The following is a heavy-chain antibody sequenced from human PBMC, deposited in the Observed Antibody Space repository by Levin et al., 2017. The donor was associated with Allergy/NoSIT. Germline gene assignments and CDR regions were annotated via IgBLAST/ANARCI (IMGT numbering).Heavy chain of an antibody. Sequence: ESGPTLVKPTQTLTLTCTFSGFSLSTSGVGVGWIRQPPGKALEWLAVIYWDDDKHYSPSLKSRLAITKDTSKNQVVLRMTNMDPADTATYFCAHRPYRGYETSFDSWGQGTLVTVSS. CDR1: GFSLSTSGVG. CDR3: AHRPYRGYETSFDS. CDR2: IYWDDDK. D-gene: IGHD5-12*01. J-gene: IGHJ4*02. V-gene: IGHV2-5*02.